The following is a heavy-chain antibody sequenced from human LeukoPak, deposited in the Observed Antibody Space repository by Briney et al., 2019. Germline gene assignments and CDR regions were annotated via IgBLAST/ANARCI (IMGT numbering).Heavy chain of an antibody. CDR1: GGSISSSSYY. Sequence: SETLSLTYTVSGGSISSSSYYWGWIRQPPGKGLEWIGSIYYSGSTYYNPSLKSRVTISVDTSKNQFSLKLSSVTAADTAVYYCARSRQGYFDYWGQGTLVTVSS. J-gene: IGHJ4*02. CDR3: ARSRQGYFDY. CDR2: IYYSGST. V-gene: IGHV4-39*01.